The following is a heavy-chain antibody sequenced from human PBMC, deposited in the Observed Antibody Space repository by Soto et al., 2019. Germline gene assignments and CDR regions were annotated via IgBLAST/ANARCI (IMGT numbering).Heavy chain of an antibody. CDR1: GYTFTSYG. CDR2: ISAYNGNT. V-gene: IGHV1-18*01. J-gene: IGHJ4*02. D-gene: IGHD3-16*01. CDR3: ARVAPLGELVQCWFDY. Sequence: QVQLVQSGAEVKKPGASVKVSCKASGYTFTSYGISWVRQAPGQGLEWMGWISAYNGNTNYAQKLQGRVTMTPDTSTSTAYMELRSLRSDDTAVYYCARVAPLGELVQCWFDYWGQGTLVTVSS.